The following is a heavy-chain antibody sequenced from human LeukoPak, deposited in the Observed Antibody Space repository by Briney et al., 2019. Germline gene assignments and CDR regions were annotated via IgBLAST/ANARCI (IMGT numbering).Heavy chain of an antibody. CDR3: ASPSGASTW. Sequence: SETLSLTCAVFGGSIGSNIWWSWVRQPQGKGLEWIGEIYHSGNTNYNPSLKSRVTISVDKSKNQFSLTLSSVTAADTAVYYCASPSGASTWWGQGTLVTVSS. D-gene: IGHD2-15*01. J-gene: IGHJ4*02. V-gene: IGHV4-4*02. CDR1: GGSIGSNIW. CDR2: IYHSGNT.